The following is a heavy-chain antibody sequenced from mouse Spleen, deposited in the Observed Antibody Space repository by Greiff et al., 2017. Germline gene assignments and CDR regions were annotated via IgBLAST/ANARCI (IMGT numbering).Heavy chain of an antibody. Sequence: QVQLQQPGAELVRPGSSVKLSCKASGYTFTSYWMDWVKQRPGQGLEWIGNIYPSDSETHYNQKFKDKATLTVDKSSSTAYMQLSSLTSEDSAVYFCASSTTVVAFDYGGKGPTLTVSS. CDR3: ASSTTVVAFDY. V-gene: IGHV1-61*01. D-gene: IGHD1-1*01. CDR1: GYTFTSYW. CDR2: IYPSDSET. J-gene: IGHJ2*01.